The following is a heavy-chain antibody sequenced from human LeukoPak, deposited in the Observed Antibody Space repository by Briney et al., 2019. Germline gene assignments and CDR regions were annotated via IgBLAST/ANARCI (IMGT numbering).Heavy chain of an antibody. CDR2: IHHSGIT. CDR3: ASLWFGDLTIDS. J-gene: IGHJ4*02. Sequence: SETLSLTCAVYRTSFSAYYWTWIRQPSGKGLEWIGEIHHSGITNYNPSLKSRVTISIDTSKNQFSLNLSSVTAADTAVYYCASLWFGDLTIDSWGQGTLVTVSS. V-gene: IGHV4-34*01. D-gene: IGHD3-10*01. CDR1: RTSFSAYY.